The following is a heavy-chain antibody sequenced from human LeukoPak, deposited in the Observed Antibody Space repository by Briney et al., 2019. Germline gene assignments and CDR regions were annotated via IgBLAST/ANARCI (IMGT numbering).Heavy chain of an antibody. CDR2: IIPIFGTA. J-gene: IGHJ4*02. V-gene: IGHV1-69*06. CDR1: GGTFSSYA. Sequence: SVKVSCKASGGTFSSYAISWVRQAPGQGLEWMGGIIPIFGTANYAQKFQGRVTITADKSTSTAYMELSSLRSEDTAVYYCARAPVHGGSSGYHIFDYWGQGTLVTVSS. CDR3: ARAPVHGGSSGYHIFDY. D-gene: IGHD3-22*01.